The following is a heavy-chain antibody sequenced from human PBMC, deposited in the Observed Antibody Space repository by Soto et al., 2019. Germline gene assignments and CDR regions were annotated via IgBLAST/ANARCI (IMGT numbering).Heavy chain of an antibody. Sequence: EVQLVESGGGLIQPGGSLRLSCAVSGFTVSNNYMSWVRQAPGKGLEGVSVIYSGGYTAYGDSVKGRFTISRDNSKNTHYLQRKSQGAAEPAVYSWPTHPGGGGYWGQGTLVTVSS. J-gene: IGHJ4*02. D-gene: IGHD3-10*01. V-gene: IGHV3-53*01. CDR1: GFTVSNNY. CDR2: IYSGGYT. CDR3: PTHPGGGGY.